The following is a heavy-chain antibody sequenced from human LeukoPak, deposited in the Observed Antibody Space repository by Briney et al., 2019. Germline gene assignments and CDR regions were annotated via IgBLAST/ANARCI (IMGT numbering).Heavy chain of an antibody. D-gene: IGHD2-2*01. CDR3: ARGVTRDIVVVPAAMYY. Sequence: PGGSLRLSCAASGFTFSSYAMHWVRQAPGKGLEWVAVISYDGSNKYYADSVKGRFTISRDNSKNTLYLQMNSLRAEDTAVYYCARGVTRDIVVVPAAMYYWGQGTLVTVSS. CDR2: ISYDGSNK. CDR1: GFTFSSYA. V-gene: IGHV3-30-3*01. J-gene: IGHJ4*02.